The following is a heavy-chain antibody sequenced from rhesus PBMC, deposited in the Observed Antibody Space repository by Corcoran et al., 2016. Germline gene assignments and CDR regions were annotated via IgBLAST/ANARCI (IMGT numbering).Heavy chain of an antibody. Sequence: EVHLVESGGGLVQPGGSLRLSCAASVFTFIDSYMSWVRQAPGKGLEWVSSISSASSYIYYADSVKGRFTFSRDNAKNSLSLQMNSLKTEDTAVYYCTRDKDYGSSYFDYWGQGVLVTVSS. CDR3: TRDKDYGSSYFDY. D-gene: IGHD4-29*01. J-gene: IGHJ4*01. V-gene: IGHV3S16*01. CDR1: VFTFIDSY. CDR2: ISSASSYI.